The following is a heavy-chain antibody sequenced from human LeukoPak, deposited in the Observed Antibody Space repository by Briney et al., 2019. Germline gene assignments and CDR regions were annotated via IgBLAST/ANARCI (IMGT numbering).Heavy chain of an antibody. D-gene: IGHD2-21*01. J-gene: IGHJ4*02. CDR3: ARDPGEFYFDY. CDR2: TSFDGTNK. V-gene: IGHV3-30-3*01. Sequence: GGSLRLSCAASGFTFGLYAMHWVRQAPGKGLEWVAVTSFDGTNKYYADSIEGRFTISRDNSKNTLYLQMNSLRPEDAAVYYCARDPGEFYFDYWGQGTLVTVSS. CDR1: GFTFGLYA.